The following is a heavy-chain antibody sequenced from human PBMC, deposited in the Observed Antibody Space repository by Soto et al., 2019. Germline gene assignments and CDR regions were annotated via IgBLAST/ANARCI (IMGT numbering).Heavy chain of an antibody. J-gene: IGHJ6*02. V-gene: IGHV1-2*02. CDR2: INPNSGGT. D-gene: IGHD4-4*01. Sequence: QVQLVQSGAEVKKPGASVKVSCKASEYTFTGYYMHWVRQAPGQGLEWMGWINPNSGGTNYAQKFQGRVTMTRDTSISTAYMELSMLRSDDTAVYYCARAHRNYASRYYGMDVWGPGTTVTVSS. CDR3: ARAHRNYASRYYGMDV. CDR1: EYTFTGYY.